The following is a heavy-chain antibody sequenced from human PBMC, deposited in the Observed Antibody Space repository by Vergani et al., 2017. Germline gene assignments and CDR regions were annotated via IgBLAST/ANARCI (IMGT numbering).Heavy chain of an antibody. CDR3: ARAVRGSPYYYGVDV. D-gene: IGHD1-26*01. J-gene: IGHJ6*02. V-gene: IGHV4-59*11. CDR1: GDSIGNHY. CDR2: VLYSGTT. Sequence: QVQLQESGPGLVKPSETLSLICSVSGDSIGNHYWTWIRQPPGKTLEWIGYVLYSGTTSDNPSLKSRVTISLDTSKNQFSLELNSMTAADTAVFYCARAVRGSPYYYGVDVWGQGTTVTVSS.